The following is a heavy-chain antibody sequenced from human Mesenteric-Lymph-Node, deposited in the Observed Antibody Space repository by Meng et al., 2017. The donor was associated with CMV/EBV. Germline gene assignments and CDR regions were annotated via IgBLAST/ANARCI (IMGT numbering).Heavy chain of an antibody. V-gene: IGHV3-7*01. CDR3: ATYVRENYCFDC. Sequence: RFTFSTFGFTFSTSWMSWVRQAPGKGLEWVANIKQDGSEKYYVDSVKGRFTISRDNAKKTLYLQKNSLRAEDTAVYYCATYVRENYCFDCWGQGTLVTVSS. J-gene: IGHJ4*02. CDR2: IKQDGSEK. D-gene: IGHD3-10*02. CDR1: GFTFSTSW.